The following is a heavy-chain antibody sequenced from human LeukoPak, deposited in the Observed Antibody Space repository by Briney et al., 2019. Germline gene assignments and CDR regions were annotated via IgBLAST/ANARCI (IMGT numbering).Heavy chain of an antibody. D-gene: IGHD3-22*01. CDR3: ARRRRGYYYDSSGYYDY. J-gene: IGHJ4*02. Sequence: SETLSLTCTVSGGSISSGSYYWSWIRQPAGKGLEWIGRIYTSGSTNYNPSLKSRVTISVDTSKNQFSLKLSSVTAADTAVYYCARRRRGYYYDSSGYYDYWGQGTLVTVSS. V-gene: IGHV4-61*02. CDR2: IYTSGST. CDR1: GGSISSGSYY.